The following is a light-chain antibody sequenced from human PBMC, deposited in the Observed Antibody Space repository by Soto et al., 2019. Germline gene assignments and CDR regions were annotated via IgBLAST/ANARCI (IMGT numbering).Light chain of an antibody. CDR3: CSYSRTYPSSYV. J-gene: IGLJ1*01. CDR1: SSDVGGYNY. Sequence: QSALTQPRSLSGSPGQSVTISCTGTSSDVGGYNYVSWYQQHPGKAPKLMIYDVSKRPSGVPDRFSGSKSGNTASLTISELQSEFEADYYYCSYSRTYPSSYVFGTGSKVPVL. V-gene: IGLV2-11*01. CDR2: DVS.